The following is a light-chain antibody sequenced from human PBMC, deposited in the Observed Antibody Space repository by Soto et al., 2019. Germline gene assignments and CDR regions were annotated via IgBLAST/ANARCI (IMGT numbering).Light chain of an antibody. V-gene: IGLV2-14*01. CDR3: SSYTSSSTPFYV. CDR1: SSDVGGYNY. Sequence: QSALTQPASVSGSPGQSITISCTGTSSDVGGYNYVSWYQQHPGKAPKLMIYDVSNRPSGVSNRFSGSKSGNTASLTISELQAEDEADYYCSSYTSSSTPFYVFGTGTKLTVL. J-gene: IGLJ1*01. CDR2: DVS.